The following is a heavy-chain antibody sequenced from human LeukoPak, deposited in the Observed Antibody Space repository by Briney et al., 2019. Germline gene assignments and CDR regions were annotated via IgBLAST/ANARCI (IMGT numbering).Heavy chain of an antibody. J-gene: IGHJ6*02. CDR2: ISGSGGST. CDR1: GFTFSIYA. CDR3: AKSSSYYYYGMDV. Sequence: GGSLRLSCAASGFTFSIYAMSWVRQAPGKGLEWVSAISGSGGSTYYADSVKGRFTISRDNSKNTLCLQMNNLRAEDTAVYYCAKSSSYYYYGMDVWGQGTTVTVSS. V-gene: IGHV3-23*01.